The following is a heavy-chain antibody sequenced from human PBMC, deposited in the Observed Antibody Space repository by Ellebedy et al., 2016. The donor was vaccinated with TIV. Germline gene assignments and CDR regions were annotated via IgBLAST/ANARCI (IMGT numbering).Heavy chain of an antibody. CDR2: IIPIFGTA. CDR1: GGTFSSYA. CDR3: ARSSGMIVSEGWFDP. Sequence: AASVKVSCKASGGTFSSYAISWVRQAPGQGLEWMGGIIPIFGTANYAQKFQGRVTITADESTSTAYMELSSLRSEDTAVYYCARSSGMIVSEGWFDPWGQGTLVTVSS. J-gene: IGHJ5*02. V-gene: IGHV1-69*13. D-gene: IGHD3-22*01.